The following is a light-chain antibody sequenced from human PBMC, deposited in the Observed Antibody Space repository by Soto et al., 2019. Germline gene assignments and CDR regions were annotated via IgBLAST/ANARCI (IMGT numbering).Light chain of an antibody. CDR2: GVS. CDR1: QSFSSNY. V-gene: IGKV3-20*01. CDR3: QQYHSSPQT. Sequence: EFVLTQSPGTLSLSPGERATLSCRASQSFSSNYLAWYQQKPGQAPRLLIYGVSNRATGIPDRFSGSGSGTDFTLTISRLEPEDFAMYHCQQYHSSPQTFGQGTKVDIK. J-gene: IGKJ1*01.